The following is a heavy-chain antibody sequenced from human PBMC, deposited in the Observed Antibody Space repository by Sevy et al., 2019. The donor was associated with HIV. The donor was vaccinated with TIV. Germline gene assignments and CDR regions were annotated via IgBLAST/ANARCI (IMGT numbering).Heavy chain of an antibody. J-gene: IGHJ3*02. V-gene: IGHV3-7*01. CDR2: IGQDGSDK. CDR1: EFIFTGYW. Sequence: GGSLRLSCAASEFIFTGYWMNWVRQAPGKGLEWVANIGQDGSDKRYLDSVRGRFTISRDNANNFLYLQMSSLRADDTAVYYCARAGGWGNINHSNQILDIWGHGTKVTVSS. D-gene: IGHD3-16*01. CDR3: ARAGGWGNINHSNQILDI.